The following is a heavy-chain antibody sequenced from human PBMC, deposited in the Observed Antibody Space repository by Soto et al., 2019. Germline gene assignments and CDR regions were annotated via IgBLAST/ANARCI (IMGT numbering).Heavy chain of an antibody. CDR1: GGTFSNYA. V-gene: IGHV1-69*12. J-gene: IGHJ6*02. CDR2: IVPIFGTT. D-gene: IGHD6-19*01. CDR3: ARVEAVAGLYNYHGLDV. Sequence: QVQLVQSGAEVKKPGSSVKVSCKVSGGTFSNYAIDWVRLAPGHGLEWMGGIVPIFGTTYYTQKFQGRAMIIADDSTTTAYLEMSSLRSEDTAIYYCARVEAVAGLYNYHGLDVWGQGTAVTVSS.